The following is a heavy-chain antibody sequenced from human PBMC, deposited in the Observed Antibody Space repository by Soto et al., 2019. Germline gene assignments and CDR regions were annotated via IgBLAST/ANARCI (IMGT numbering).Heavy chain of an antibody. J-gene: IGHJ6*02. CDR3: ARDPAIYSGKFDYGLDV. V-gene: IGHV3-48*03. CDR2: IGTSGKTI. CDR1: GFTFSSYE. Sequence: VGSLRLSCAVSGFTFSSYEMNWVRQAPGKGLEWVSYIGTSGKTIYYADSVRGRFTISRDNAKNSLYLQMNSLRAEDTAVYFCARDPAIYSGKFDYGLDVWGRGTTVTVSS. D-gene: IGHD4-4*01.